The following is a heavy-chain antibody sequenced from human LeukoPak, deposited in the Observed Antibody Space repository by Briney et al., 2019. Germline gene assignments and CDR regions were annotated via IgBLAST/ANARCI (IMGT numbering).Heavy chain of an antibody. CDR1: GGSFSGYY. V-gene: IGHV4-34*01. J-gene: IGHJ6*02. CDR3: ARVKFPYYYYGMDV. CDR2: INHSGST. Sequence: SETLSLTCAVYGGSFSGYYWSWIRQPPEKGLEWIGEINHSGSTNYNPSLKSRVTISVDTSKNQFSLKLSSVTAADTAVYYCARVKFPYYYYGMDVWGQGTTVTVSS. D-gene: IGHD2-21*01.